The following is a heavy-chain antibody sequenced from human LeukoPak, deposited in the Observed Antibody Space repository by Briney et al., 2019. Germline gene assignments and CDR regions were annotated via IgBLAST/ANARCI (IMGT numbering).Heavy chain of an antibody. D-gene: IGHD1-26*01. V-gene: IGHV3-21*01. Sequence: GSLRLSCAASGFTFSSYSMNWVRQAPGKGLEWVSSISSSSSYIYYADSVRGRFTISRDNAKNSLYLQMNSLRAEDTAVYSCARGVSGSYGALFDSWGQGTLVTVSP. CDR1: GFTFSSYS. CDR3: ARGVSGSYGALFDS. J-gene: IGHJ4*02. CDR2: ISSSSSYI.